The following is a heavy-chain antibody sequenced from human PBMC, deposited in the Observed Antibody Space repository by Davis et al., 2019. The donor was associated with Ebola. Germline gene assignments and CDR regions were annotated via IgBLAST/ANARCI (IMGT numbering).Heavy chain of an antibody. CDR1: GGSISSSTYY. CDR3: ARQRRLRLGELSGHFDY. D-gene: IGHD3-16*02. Sequence: MPSETLSLICTLSGGSISSSTYYWGWIRQPPGKGLEWIGYIYYSGSTNYNPSLKSRVTISVDTSKNQFSLKLSSVTAADTAVYYCARQRRLRLGELSGHFDYWGQGTLVTVSS. CDR2: IYYSGST. J-gene: IGHJ4*02. V-gene: IGHV4-61*05.